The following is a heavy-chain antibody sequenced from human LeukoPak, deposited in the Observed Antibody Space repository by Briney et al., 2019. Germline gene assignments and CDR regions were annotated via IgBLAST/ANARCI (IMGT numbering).Heavy chain of an antibody. V-gene: IGHV4-34*01. Sequence: SETLSLTCAVYGGSFSGHYRSWIRQPPGKGLEWIGEINHSGSTNYNPSLKSRVTISVDTSKNQFSLKLSSVTAADTAVYYCASSTGITTFDYWGQGTLVTVSS. CDR3: ASSTGITTFDY. J-gene: IGHJ4*02. CDR1: GGSFSGHY. CDR2: INHSGST. D-gene: IGHD1-14*01.